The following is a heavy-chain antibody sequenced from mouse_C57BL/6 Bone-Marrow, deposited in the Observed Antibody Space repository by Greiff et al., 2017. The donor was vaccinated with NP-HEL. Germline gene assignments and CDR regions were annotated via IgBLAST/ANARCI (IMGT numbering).Heavy chain of an antibody. D-gene: IGHD2-3*01. V-gene: IGHV3-6*01. CDR3: ARGWLLFAY. J-gene: IGHJ3*01. CDR1: GYSITSGYY. CDR2: ISYDGSN. Sequence: EVQRVESGPGLVKPSQSLSLTCSVTGYSITSGYYWNWIRQFPGNKLEWMGYISYDGSNNYNPSLKNRISITRDTSKNQFFLKLNSVTTEDTATYYCARGWLLFAYWGQGTLVTVSA.